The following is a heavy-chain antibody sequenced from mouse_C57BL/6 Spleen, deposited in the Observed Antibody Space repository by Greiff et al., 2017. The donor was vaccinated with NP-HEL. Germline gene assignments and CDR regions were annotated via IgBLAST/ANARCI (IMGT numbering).Heavy chain of an antibody. CDR3: AREGYDGYYDY. J-gene: IGHJ2*01. V-gene: IGHV1-81*01. CDR2: IYPRSGNT. Sequence: VQLQQSGAELARPGASVKLSCKASGYTFTSYGISWVKQRTGQGLEWIGEIYPRSGNTYYNEKFKGKATLTAVKSSSTAYMELRSLTSEDSAVYFCAREGYDGYYDYWGQGTTLTVSS. CDR1: GYTFTSYG. D-gene: IGHD2-3*01.